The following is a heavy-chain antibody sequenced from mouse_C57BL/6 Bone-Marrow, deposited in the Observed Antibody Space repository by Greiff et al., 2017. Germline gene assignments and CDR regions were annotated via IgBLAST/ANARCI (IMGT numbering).Heavy chain of an antibody. CDR2: ISNGGGST. CDR3: ARQDYSNYVHWYFDV. D-gene: IGHD2-5*01. Sequence: EVHLVESGGGLVQPGGSLKLSCAASGFTFSDYYMYWVRQTPEKRLEWVAYISNGGGSTYYPDTVKGRFTISRDNAKNTLYLQMSRLKSEDTAMYYCARQDYSNYVHWYFDVWGTGTTVTVSS. CDR1: GFTFSDYY. J-gene: IGHJ1*03. V-gene: IGHV5-12*01.